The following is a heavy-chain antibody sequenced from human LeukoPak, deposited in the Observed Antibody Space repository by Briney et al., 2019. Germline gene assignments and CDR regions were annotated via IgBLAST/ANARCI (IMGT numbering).Heavy chain of an antibody. CDR3: AKEQFIMVTFGGVQDY. V-gene: IGHV3-30*04. J-gene: IGHJ4*02. CDR1: GFTFSSYA. Sequence: QTGGSLRLSCAASGFTFSSYAMHWVRQAPGKGLEWVAVISYDGSNKYYADSVKGRFTISRDNSQKTLYLQMNSLRAEDTAVYYCAKEQFIMVTFGGVQDYWGQGSLVTVSS. D-gene: IGHD3-16*01. CDR2: ISYDGSNK.